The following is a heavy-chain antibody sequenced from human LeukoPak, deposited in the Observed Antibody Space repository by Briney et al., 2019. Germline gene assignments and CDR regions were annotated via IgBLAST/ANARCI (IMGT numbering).Heavy chain of an antibody. Sequence: GGSLRLSCAASGFTFSSYWMSWVRQAPGKGLEWMANIKQDGSEKYYVDSVKGRFTISRDNAKNSLYLQMNSLRAEDTAVYYCARDLPYDAFDIWGQGTMVTVSS. V-gene: IGHV3-7*01. CDR1: GFTFSSYW. CDR2: IKQDGSEK. CDR3: ARDLPYDAFDI. J-gene: IGHJ3*02.